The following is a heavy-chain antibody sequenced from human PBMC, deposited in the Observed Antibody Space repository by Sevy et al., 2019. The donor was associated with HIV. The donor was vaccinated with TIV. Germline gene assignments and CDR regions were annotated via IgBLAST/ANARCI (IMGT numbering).Heavy chain of an antibody. D-gene: IGHD3-22*01. CDR3: APTKDYYESYGSPFDY. J-gene: IGHJ4*02. V-gene: IGHV1-24*01. CDR2: FDPEDGET. CDR1: GSTLSRLS. Sequence: ASVKVSCKVSGSTLSRLSMHWVRQVPGKGLEWMGSFDPEDGETIYARKFQGRVSMTEDTSTDTAYMELSSLRSEDTAVYYCAPTKDYYESYGSPFDYWGQGTLVTVSS.